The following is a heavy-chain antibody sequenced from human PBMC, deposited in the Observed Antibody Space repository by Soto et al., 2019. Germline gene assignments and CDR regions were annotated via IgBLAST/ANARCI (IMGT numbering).Heavy chain of an antibody. CDR3: AKDLRGVNYYYYGMDV. V-gene: IGHV3-30*18. J-gene: IGHJ6*02. CDR2: ISYDGSNK. CDR1: GVPFSSYG. Sequence: PGGSLRLSCSASGVPFSSYGMNGSRTPQGKGLEWVAVISYDGSNKYYADSVKGRFTISRDNSKNTLYLQMNSLRAEDTAVYYCAKDLRGVNYYYYGMDVWGQGTTVTVSS.